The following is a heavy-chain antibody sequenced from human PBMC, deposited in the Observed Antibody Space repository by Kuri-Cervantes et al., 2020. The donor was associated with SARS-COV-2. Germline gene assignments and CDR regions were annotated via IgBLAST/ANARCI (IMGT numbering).Heavy chain of an antibody. CDR2: VRRDGSNY. V-gene: IGHV3-30*02. D-gene: IGHD3-10*01. CDR3: AKDIPTYYGSGSKGTGTKKDY. CDR1: GFSFSYYG. Sequence: LSLTCAASGFSFSYYGMHWVRQAPGKGLEWVGFVRRDGSNYYYADSVKGRFTISRDNSKNTLYLQMNSLRAEDTAVYYCAKDIPTYYGSGSKGTGTKKDYWGQGTLVTVSS. J-gene: IGHJ4*02.